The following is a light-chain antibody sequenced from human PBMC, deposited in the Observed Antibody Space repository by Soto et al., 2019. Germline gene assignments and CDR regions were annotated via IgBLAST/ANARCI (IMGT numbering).Light chain of an antibody. J-gene: IGLJ1*01. CDR2: EVT. CDR1: SSDVGGYDY. Sequence: QSALTQPASVSGSPGPSIAISCTGTSSDVGGYDYVSWYQQQPDKAPKLMIYEVTKRPSGVSNRFSGSKSGNTASLTISGLQAEDEADYYCSSHTRGSTRVFGTGTKLTVL. CDR3: SSHTRGSTRV. V-gene: IGLV2-14*01.